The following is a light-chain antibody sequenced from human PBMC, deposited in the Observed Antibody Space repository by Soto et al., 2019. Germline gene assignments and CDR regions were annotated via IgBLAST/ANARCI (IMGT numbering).Light chain of an antibody. CDR1: QSLLHSTGYNY. CDR2: MGS. J-gene: IGKJ3*01. V-gene: IGKV2-28*01. Sequence: DIVMTQSPLSLPVTPGEPASISCRSSQSLLHSTGYNYLDWYLQKPGQSPQLLIYMGSNRASGVPDRFSGSGSGTDFTLKISRVEVEDVGVYYCMQTLHAPLFTFGPGTKVDIK. CDR3: MQTLHAPLFT.